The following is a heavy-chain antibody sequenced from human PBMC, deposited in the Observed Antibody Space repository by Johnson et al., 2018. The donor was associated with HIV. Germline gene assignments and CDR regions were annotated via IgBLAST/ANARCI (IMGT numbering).Heavy chain of an antibody. Sequence: VQLVESGGGLVQPGRSLRLSCAASGFTFDDYAMHWVRQAPGKGLEWVSGISWNSGSIGYADSVKGRFTISRDNAKNSLYLQMNSLRAEDTAVYYCARDGGDGSVWGQGTMVTVSS. V-gene: IGHV3-9*01. J-gene: IGHJ3*01. D-gene: IGHD3-10*01. CDR2: ISWNSGSI. CDR1: GFTFDDYA. CDR3: ARDGGDGSV.